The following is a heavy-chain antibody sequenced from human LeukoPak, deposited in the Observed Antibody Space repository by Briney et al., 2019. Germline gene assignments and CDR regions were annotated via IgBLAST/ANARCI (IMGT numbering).Heavy chain of an antibody. CDR3: ARGLIPLSGYYHGLYFDY. J-gene: IGHJ4*02. CDR1: GGSISSSSYY. V-gene: IGHV4-39*07. Sequence: SETLSLTCTVPGGSISSSSYYWGWIRQPPGKGLEWIGSIYYSGSTYYNPSLKSRVTISVDTSKNQFSLKLSSVTAADTAVYYCARGLIPLSGYYHGLYFDYWGQGTLVTVSS. CDR2: IYYSGST. D-gene: IGHD3-22*01.